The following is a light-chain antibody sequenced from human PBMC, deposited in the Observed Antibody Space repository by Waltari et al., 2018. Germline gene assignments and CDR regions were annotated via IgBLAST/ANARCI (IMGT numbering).Light chain of an antibody. Sequence: SSELTQDPAVSVALGQTVRITCQGDGLSSHYSTWYQQKPGQAPVVVIYGKNGRPSGITDRFSGSSSGNTASLTITGAQAEDEADYYCNSRDSSGNQYVFGTGTKVTVL. J-gene: IGLJ1*01. CDR3: NSRDSSGNQYV. CDR1: GLSSHY. V-gene: IGLV3-19*01. CDR2: GKN.